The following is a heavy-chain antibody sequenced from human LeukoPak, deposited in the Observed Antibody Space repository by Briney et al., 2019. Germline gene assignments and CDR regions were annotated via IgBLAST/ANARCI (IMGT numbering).Heavy chain of an antibody. CDR2: ISPTGDST. CDR3: AREDNWYDVSYFDY. J-gene: IGHJ4*02. Sequence: ASVKVSCTASGYTFTSYYMHWVRQAPGQGLEWMGIISPTGDSTNYARKFQGRVTMTRDTSMSTVYMELSSLKSYDTAVYYCAREDNWYDVSYFDYWGQGTLVTVSS. D-gene: IGHD1-1*01. V-gene: IGHV1-46*01. CDR1: GYTFTSYY.